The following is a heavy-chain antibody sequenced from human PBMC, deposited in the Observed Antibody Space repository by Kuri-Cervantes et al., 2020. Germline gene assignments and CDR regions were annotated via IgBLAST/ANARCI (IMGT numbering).Heavy chain of an antibody. CDR2: ISYDGSNK. CDR1: GFTFSSYD. V-gene: IGHV3-30-3*01. D-gene: IGHD3-16*01. Sequence: GESLKISCAASGFTFSSYDMHWVRQAPGKGLEWVAVISYDGSNKYYADSVKGRFTISRDNSKNTLYLQMNSLRAEDTAVYYCARGSPTLSFDYWGQGTLVTVSS. CDR3: ARGSPTLSFDY. J-gene: IGHJ4*02.